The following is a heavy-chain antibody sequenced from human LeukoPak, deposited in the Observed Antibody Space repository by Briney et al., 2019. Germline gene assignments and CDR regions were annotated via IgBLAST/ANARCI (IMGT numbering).Heavy chain of an antibody. Sequence: PSETLSLTCTVSGGSISSYYWSWIRQPAGKGLEWIGRIYTSGSTNYNPSLKSRVTMSVDTSKNQFSLKLSSVTAADTAVYYCARGTDYGDFRSTGGMDVWGQGTTVTVSS. V-gene: IGHV4-4*07. CDR1: GGSISSYY. J-gene: IGHJ6*02. D-gene: IGHD4-17*01. CDR3: ARGTDYGDFRSTGGMDV. CDR2: IYTSGST.